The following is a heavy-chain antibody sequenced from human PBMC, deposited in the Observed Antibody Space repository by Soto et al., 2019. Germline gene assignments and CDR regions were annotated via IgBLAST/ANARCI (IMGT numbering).Heavy chain of an antibody. CDR2: IYHSGST. CDR1: GYSIRNGYY. V-gene: IGHV4-38-2*01. Sequence: SSETMSLTCAVSGYSIRNGYYWGWIRQPPGKGLEWIGTIYHSGSTYYNPSLKSRVTISVDASENHFSLKLRSVTAADTAAYYCARERQVGPSSGGLDYSGPGTLVTVSA. CDR3: ARERQVGPSSGGLDY. J-gene: IGHJ4*02. D-gene: IGHD1-26*01.